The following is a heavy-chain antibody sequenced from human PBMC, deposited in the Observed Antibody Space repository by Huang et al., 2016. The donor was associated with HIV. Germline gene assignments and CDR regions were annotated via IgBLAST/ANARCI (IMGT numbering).Heavy chain of an antibody. J-gene: IGHJ4*02. CDR2: IHQRGST. CDR1: GDSITSPGNS. CDR3: ARGLLPNY. Sequence: QLQLQESGSGLVKPSQTLSLTCAVTGDSITSPGNSWSWIRQPPGKGLEWIGYIHQRGSTADSPSLKSRVTISLDRSKNQFSLNLRSMTAADTAVYYCARGLLPNYWGQGTLVTVSS. D-gene: IGHD2-15*01. V-gene: IGHV4-30-2*01.